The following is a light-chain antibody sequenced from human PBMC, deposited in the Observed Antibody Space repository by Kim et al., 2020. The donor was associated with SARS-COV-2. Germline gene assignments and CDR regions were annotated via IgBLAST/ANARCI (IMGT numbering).Light chain of an antibody. Sequence: DIQMTQSPSSVSAFVGDRVTISCRASQDVSNWLGWYQQKAGEAPTLLISSVSSLQSGVPSRFSGSGSGTDFTLTITSLQSEDSATYFCQQAKSFPWTFGQGTKLEI. V-gene: IGKV1-12*01. CDR3: QQAKSFPWT. CDR1: QDVSNW. CDR2: SVS. J-gene: IGKJ1*01.